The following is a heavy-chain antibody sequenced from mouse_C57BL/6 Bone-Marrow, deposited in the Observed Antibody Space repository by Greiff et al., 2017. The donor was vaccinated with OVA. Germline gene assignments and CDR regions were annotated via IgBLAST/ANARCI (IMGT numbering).Heavy chain of an antibody. CDR3: ARMEYDANYFDY. D-gene: IGHD2-14*01. V-gene: IGHV1-64*01. CDR2: IHPNSGST. CDR1: GYTFTSYW. J-gene: IGHJ2*01. Sequence: QVQLQQPGAELVKPGASVKLSCKASGYTFTSYWMHWVKQRPGQGLEWIGMIHPNSGSTKYNEKFKSKATLTVDKSSSTAYMQLSSLTSEDSAVYYCARMEYDANYFDYWGQGTTLTVSS.